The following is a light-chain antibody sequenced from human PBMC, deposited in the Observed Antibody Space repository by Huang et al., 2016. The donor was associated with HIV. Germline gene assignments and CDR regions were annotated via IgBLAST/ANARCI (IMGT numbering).Light chain of an antibody. V-gene: IGKV1-33*01. Sequence: DIQMTQSPSSLSASVGDRVTITCQASQDISNYLKWYQQKPGKAPKLLIYDASNVETGVPSRFSGSRSGTHFTFTINNLQPEDIATYYCQQYDNLHTFGQGTKLEIK. CDR1: QDISNY. CDR2: DAS. J-gene: IGKJ2*01. CDR3: QQYDNLHT.